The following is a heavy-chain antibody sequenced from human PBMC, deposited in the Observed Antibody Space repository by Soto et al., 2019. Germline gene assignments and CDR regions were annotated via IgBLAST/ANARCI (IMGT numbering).Heavy chain of an antibody. J-gene: IGHJ6*02. CDR1: GYTFSDYY. D-gene: IGHD2-2*01. Sequence: ASVKVSCLASGYTFSDYYIHWVRQAPGQGLERMGWISPRSGSANFAQRFQGRVSMTSDTSITTAYMELRKLTSDDTAVYYCERGPCYGPAYGIDVWGQGTTVTVSS. CDR3: ERGPCYGPAYGIDV. CDR2: ISPRSGSA. V-gene: IGHV1-2*02.